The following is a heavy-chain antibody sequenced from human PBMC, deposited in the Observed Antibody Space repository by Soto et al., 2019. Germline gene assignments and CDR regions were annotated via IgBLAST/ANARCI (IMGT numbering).Heavy chain of an antibody. J-gene: IGHJ6*02. V-gene: IGHV3-33*01. Sequence: QVQLVESGGGVVQPGRSLRLSCAASGFTFSSYGMHWVRQAPGKGLEWVAVIWYDGSNKYYADSVKGRFTISRDNSKNTLYLQMNSLRAEDTAVYYCARGITMVRGVRRYYYGMDVWGQGTTVTVSS. CDR3: ARGITMVRGVRRYYYGMDV. CDR2: IWYDGSNK. CDR1: GFTFSSYG. D-gene: IGHD3-10*01.